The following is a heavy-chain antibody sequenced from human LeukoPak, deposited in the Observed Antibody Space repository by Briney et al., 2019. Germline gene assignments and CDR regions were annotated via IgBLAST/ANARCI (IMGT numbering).Heavy chain of an antibody. V-gene: IGHV4-34*01. D-gene: IGHD4-17*01. Sequence: PSETLSLTCAVYGGSFSGYYWSWIRQPPGKGLEWIGEINHSGSTNYNPSLKSRVTISVDTSKNQFPLKLSSVTAADTAVYYCARAPYGDYVGVYFDYWGQGTLVTVSS. CDR2: INHSGST. CDR3: ARAPYGDYVGVYFDY. CDR1: GGSFSGYY. J-gene: IGHJ4*02.